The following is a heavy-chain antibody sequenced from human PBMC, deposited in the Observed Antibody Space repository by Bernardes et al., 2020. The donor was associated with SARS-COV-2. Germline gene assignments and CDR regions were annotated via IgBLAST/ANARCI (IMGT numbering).Heavy chain of an antibody. V-gene: IGHV5-51*01. CDR1: GYIFTPSW. J-gene: IGHJ4*02. Sequence: ESLKISCKGSGYIFTPSWIVWVRQMPGKGLEWMGFIYPSDSNTRYSPSFQGQVTISADKSINTAYLQWSSLKASDTAMYYCARHGTGWRSSADYWGQGTLVTVSS. D-gene: IGHD6-19*01. CDR3: ARHGTGWRSSADY. CDR2: IYPSDSNT.